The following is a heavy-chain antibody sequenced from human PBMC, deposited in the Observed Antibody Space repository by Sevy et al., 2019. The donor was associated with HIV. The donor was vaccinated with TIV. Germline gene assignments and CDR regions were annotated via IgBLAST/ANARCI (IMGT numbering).Heavy chain of an antibody. J-gene: IGHJ3*02. V-gene: IGHV3-21*01. Sequence: GGSLRLSCAASGFTFSSYSMNWVRQAPGKGLEWVSSISSSSSYIYYADSVKGRFTISRDNAKNSLYLQMNSLRAEDTAVYYCARANGRSRGRAVGAFDIWGQGTMVTVSS. CDR2: ISSSSSYI. CDR3: ARANGRSRGRAVGAFDI. CDR1: GFTFSSYS. D-gene: IGHD1-26*01.